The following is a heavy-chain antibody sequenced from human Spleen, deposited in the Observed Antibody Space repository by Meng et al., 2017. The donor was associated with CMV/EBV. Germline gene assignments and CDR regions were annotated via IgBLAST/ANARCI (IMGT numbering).Heavy chain of an antibody. CDR3: ARAGLTIFGVVILDDY. V-gene: IGHV1-18*04. D-gene: IGHD3-3*01. CDR2: ISAYNGNT. J-gene: IGHJ4*02. CDR1: GYTFSQYT. Sequence: ASVKVSCKASGYTFSQYTITWVRQAPGQGLEWMGWISAYNGNTNYAQKFQGRVIMTTDTSTTTAYMDLRNLRSDDTAVYYCARAGLTIFGVVILDDYWGQGTLVTVSS.